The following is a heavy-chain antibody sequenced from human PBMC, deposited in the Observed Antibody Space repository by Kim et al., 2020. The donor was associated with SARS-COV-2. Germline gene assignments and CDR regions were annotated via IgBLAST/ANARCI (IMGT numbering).Heavy chain of an antibody. CDR3: AKGPCSGGSCYSIYYYYGMDV. V-gene: IGHV3-23*01. J-gene: IGHJ6*02. CDR1: GFTFSSYA. Sequence: GGSLRLSCAASGFTFSSYAMSWVRQAPGKGLEWVSAISGSGGSTYYADSVKGRFTISRDNSKNTLYLQMNSLRAEDTAVYYCAKGPCSGGSCYSIYYYYGMDVWGQGTTVTVSS. D-gene: IGHD2-15*01. CDR2: ISGSGGST.